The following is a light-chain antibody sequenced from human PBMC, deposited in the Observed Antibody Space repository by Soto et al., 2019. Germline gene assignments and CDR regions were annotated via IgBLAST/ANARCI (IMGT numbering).Light chain of an antibody. Sequence: DIVMTQYPLSLPVTPGEPPSISCRYSQSLLHSNGYNYLDWYLQKPGQSPQLLIYLGSNRSSGVPDRFSGSGSGTDFTLKISRVEAEDVGVYYCMQALQTPPWTFGQGTKVDIK. V-gene: IGKV2-28*01. J-gene: IGKJ1*01. CDR2: LGS. CDR3: MQALQTPPWT. CDR1: QSLLHSNGYNY.